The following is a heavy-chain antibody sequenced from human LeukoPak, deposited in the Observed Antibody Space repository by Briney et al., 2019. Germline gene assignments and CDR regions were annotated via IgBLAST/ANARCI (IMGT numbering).Heavy chain of an antibody. D-gene: IGHD3-22*01. CDR1: GGSISSYY. CDR2: IYTSGST. V-gene: IGHV4-4*07. J-gene: IGHJ5*02. CDR3: ARPYYYDSRIDP. Sequence: SETLSLTCTVSGGSISSYYWSWIRQPAGKGLEWIGRIYTSGSTNYNPSLKSRVTMSVDTSKNQLSLKLGSVTAADTAVYYCARPYYYDSRIDPWGQGILVTVSS.